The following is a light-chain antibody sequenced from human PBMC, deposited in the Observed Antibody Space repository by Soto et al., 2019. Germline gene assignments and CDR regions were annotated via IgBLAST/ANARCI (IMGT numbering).Light chain of an antibody. CDR3: QQHSNWPPIT. CDR2: DAS. V-gene: IGKV3-11*01. Sequence: EIVLTQSPATISLSPRERDTLYCRXSQSISNYVAWYQQKPGQAPRLLIYDASDRATGIPGRFSGSGSGTDFTLTISSLEPEDFAVYYCQQHSNWPPITFGQGTRLEI. J-gene: IGKJ5*01. CDR1: QSISNY.